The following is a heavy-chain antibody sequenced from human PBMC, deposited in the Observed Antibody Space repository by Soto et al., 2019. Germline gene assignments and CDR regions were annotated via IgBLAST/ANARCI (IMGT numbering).Heavy chain of an antibody. J-gene: IGHJ6*02. D-gene: IGHD3-16*01. Sequence: LVSPTQTLTLTCTFSGFSLSTSGVGVGWIRQPPGKALEWLAFIYWNGDKRYSPSLKSRLTITKDTSKNQVVLTMTNMAPVDTATYYCAHRGDYNYGMDVWGQGTTVTVSS. CDR3: AHRGDYNYGMDV. V-gene: IGHV2-5*01. CDR1: GFSLSTSGVG. CDR2: IYWNGDK.